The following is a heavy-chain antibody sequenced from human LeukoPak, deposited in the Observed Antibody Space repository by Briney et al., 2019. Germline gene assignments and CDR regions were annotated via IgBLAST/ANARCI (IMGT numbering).Heavy chain of an antibody. D-gene: IGHD1-26*01. V-gene: IGHV4-59*01. CDR1: GGSISSYY. CDR3: ARGAGVGATTGWYFDL. Sequence: SETLSLTCTVSGGSISSYYWSWIRQPPGKGLEWIGYIYYSGSTNYNPSLKSRVTISVDTSKNQFSLKLSSVTAADTAVYYCARGAGVGATTGWYFDLWGRGTLVTVSS. J-gene: IGHJ2*01. CDR2: IYYSGST.